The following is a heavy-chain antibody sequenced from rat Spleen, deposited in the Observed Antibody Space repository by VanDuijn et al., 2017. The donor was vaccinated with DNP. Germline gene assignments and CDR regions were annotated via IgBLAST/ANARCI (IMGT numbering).Heavy chain of an antibody. V-gene: IGHV5-7*01. CDR2: ISYDSSST. CDR3: AGRPPPTRGPFDY. Sequence: EVQLVESGGGLVQPGRSLKLSCTASGFTFSDHNMAWVRQAPKKGLEWVATISYDSSSTYYRDSVKGRFIISRNNAKSSLYLQMDSLRSDDTATYYCAGRPPPTRGPFDYWGQGIMVTVSS. CDR1: GFTFSDHN. J-gene: IGHJ2*01. D-gene: IGHD1-4*01.